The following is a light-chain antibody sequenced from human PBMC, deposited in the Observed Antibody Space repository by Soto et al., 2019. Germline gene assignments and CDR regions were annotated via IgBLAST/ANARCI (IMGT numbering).Light chain of an antibody. CDR3: QQSYGTPPT. J-gene: IGKJ1*01. CDR2: GAS. CDR1: QSVSSN. V-gene: IGKV3-15*01. Sequence: EIVMTQSPATLSVSPGERATFSCRASQSVSSNLAWYQQKPGQAPRLLIYGASIRATGIPARFSGSGSGTDFTLTIGGLQPEDFATYFCQQSYGTPPTFGQGTKVDIK.